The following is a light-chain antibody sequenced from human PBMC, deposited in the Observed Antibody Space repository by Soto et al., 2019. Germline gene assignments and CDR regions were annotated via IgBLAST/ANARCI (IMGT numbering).Light chain of an antibody. CDR1: GSDIGAYNY. Sequence: QSALTQPPSASGSPGQSVTISCTGTGSDIGAYNYVSWYQQYPGKAPKVMIYDVIKRRSGVPDRFSGSMSGNTASLTVSGLRADDEAVYYCSSFVGGDSFDVIFGGGTKLTVL. V-gene: IGLV2-8*01. J-gene: IGLJ2*01. CDR3: SSFVGGDSFDVI. CDR2: DVI.